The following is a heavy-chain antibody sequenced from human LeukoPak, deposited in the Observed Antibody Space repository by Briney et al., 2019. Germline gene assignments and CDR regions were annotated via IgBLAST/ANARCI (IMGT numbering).Heavy chain of an antibody. J-gene: IGHJ4*02. Sequence: GGSLRLSCAASGFTFTSYGMNWVRQAPGKGLEWVSSISNTGGYIYYADSVKGRFTISRDNSKNTLYLQMNSLRAEDTAVYYCAKGLYASGWSDFDYWGQGTLVTVSS. D-gene: IGHD6-19*01. V-gene: IGHV3-21*04. CDR3: AKGLYASGWSDFDY. CDR1: GFTFTSYG. CDR2: ISNTGGYI.